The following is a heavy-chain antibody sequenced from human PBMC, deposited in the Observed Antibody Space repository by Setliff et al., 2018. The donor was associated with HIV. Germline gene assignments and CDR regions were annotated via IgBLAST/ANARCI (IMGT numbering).Heavy chain of an antibody. J-gene: IGHJ4*01. CDR3: AREVAADGTYFDY. Sequence: GGSLRLSCVVSGFTFSNSAMHWVRQAPGKGLGWGAGISYDGSNKYYTDSVKGRFTISRDNSKNTLYLQMNSLRAEDSAVYYCAREVAADGTYFDYWGQGALVTVSS. CDR2: ISYDGSNK. V-gene: IGHV3-30*04. D-gene: IGHD6-13*01. CDR1: GFTFSNSA.